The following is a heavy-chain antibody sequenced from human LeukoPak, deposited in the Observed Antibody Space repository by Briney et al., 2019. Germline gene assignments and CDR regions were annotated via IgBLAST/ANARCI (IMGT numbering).Heavy chain of an antibody. D-gene: IGHD2-15*01. Sequence: SETLSLTCTVSGDSISSSSYYWGWIRQPPGKWLEWIGSIYYSGSTYYNPSLKSRVTISVDTSKNQFSLKLSSVTAPDTAVYYCARSSCSGGRCYSPNYFDYWGQGTLVTVSS. V-gene: IGHV4-39*07. CDR1: GDSISSSSYY. CDR3: ARSSCSGGRCYSPNYFDY. J-gene: IGHJ4*02. CDR2: IYYSGST.